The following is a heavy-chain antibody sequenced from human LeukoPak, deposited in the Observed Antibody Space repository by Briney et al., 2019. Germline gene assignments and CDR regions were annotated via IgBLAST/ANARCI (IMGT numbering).Heavy chain of an antibody. Sequence: PGRSLRLSCAASGFTFSSYAMHWVRQAPGKGLEWVAVIPYDGSNKYYADSVKGRFTISRDNSKNTLYLQMNSLRAEDTAVYYCARSGVGPFDYWGQGTLVTVSS. CDR2: IPYDGSNK. CDR1: GFTFSSYA. D-gene: IGHD1-26*01. CDR3: ARSGVGPFDY. V-gene: IGHV3-30*04. J-gene: IGHJ4*02.